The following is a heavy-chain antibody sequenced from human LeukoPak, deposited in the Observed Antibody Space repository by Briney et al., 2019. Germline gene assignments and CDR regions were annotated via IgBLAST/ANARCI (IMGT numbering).Heavy chain of an antibody. J-gene: IGHJ4*02. CDR2: ISNSGGST. Sequence: AGSLTLSCAAYGFTVSSYARSWVRQAPGKGLEWVSDISNSGGSTFYADSVKGRFTISRANTKNSLYLQMHSLRAEATAVYYCAKRASGSGTSLYYFDYWGQGTLVTVSS. V-gene: IGHV3-23*01. CDR3: AKRASGSGTSLYYFDY. D-gene: IGHD3-10*01. CDR1: GFTVSSYA.